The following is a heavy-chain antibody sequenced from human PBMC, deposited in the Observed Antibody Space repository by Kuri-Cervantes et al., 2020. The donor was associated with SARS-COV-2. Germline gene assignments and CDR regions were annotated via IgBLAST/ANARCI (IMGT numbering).Heavy chain of an antibody. Sequence: GESLKISCAASGFTFSSYAMSWVRQAPGKGLEWVSVIYSGGSTIYYADSVKGRFTISRDNAKNSLYLQMNSLRAEDTAVYYCARTGLPGWYYYYGMDVWGQGTTVTVSS. V-gene: IGHV3-23*03. D-gene: IGHD1-1*01. CDR1: GFTFSSYA. J-gene: IGHJ6*02. CDR3: ARTGLPGWYYYYGMDV. CDR2: IYSGGSTI.